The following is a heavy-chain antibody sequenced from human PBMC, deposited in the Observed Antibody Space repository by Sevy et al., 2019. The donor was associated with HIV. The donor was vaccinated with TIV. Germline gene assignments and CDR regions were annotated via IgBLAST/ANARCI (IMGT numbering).Heavy chain of an antibody. V-gene: IGHV4-39*01. Sequence: SETLSLTCTVSGDSISSSSYYWGWIRQPPGKGLEWIGSVYYTGISFYTPSLKSRVTISVDTSKIQFCLKLTSVTAADTAVYYCARRRSGSSSGRWFDPWGQGALVTVSS. J-gene: IGHJ5*02. CDR2: VYYTGIS. CDR3: ARRRSGSSSGRWFDP. D-gene: IGHD6-6*01. CDR1: GDSISSSSYY.